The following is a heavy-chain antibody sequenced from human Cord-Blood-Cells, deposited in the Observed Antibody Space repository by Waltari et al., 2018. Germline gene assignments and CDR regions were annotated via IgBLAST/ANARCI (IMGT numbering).Heavy chain of an antibody. CDR1: GYSISSGYY. V-gene: IGHV4-38-2*01. CDR3: ARVPLLTGASDY. CDR2: IYHSGSD. Sequence: QVQLQESGPGLVKPSETLSLTCAVSGYSISSGYYWGWIRQPPGKGLEWIGSIYHSGSDYYNPSLKSRVTISVDTSKNQFSLKLSSVTAADTAVYYCARVPLLTGASDYWGQGTLVTVSS. D-gene: IGHD1-20*01. J-gene: IGHJ4*02.